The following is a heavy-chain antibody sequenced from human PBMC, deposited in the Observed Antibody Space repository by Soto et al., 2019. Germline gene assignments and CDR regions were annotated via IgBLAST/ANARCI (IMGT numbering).Heavy chain of an antibody. V-gene: IGHV3-7*01. CDR2: IKQDGSEK. J-gene: IGHJ4*02. CDR3: ARLYDFWSGYPDY. Sequence: GGSLRLSCAASGFTFSSYWMSWVRQAPGKGLEWVANIKQDGSEKYYVDSVKGRFTISRDNAKNSLYLQMNSLRAEDTAVYYCARLYDFWSGYPDYWGQGTLVTVSS. CDR1: GFTFSSYW. D-gene: IGHD3-3*01.